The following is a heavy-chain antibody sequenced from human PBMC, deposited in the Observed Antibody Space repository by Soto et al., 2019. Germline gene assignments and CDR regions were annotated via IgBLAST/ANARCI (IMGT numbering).Heavy chain of an antibody. J-gene: IGHJ5*02. CDR2: IYYSGST. Sequence: PSETLSLTCTVSGGSISIYYWSWIRQPPGKGLEWIGYIYYSGSTNYNPSLKSRVTISVDTSKNQFSLKLSSVTAADTAVYYCARLGIVVVPAAYNWFDPWGQGTLVTVSS. V-gene: IGHV4-59*08. CDR3: ARLGIVVVPAAYNWFDP. D-gene: IGHD2-2*01. CDR1: GGSISIYY.